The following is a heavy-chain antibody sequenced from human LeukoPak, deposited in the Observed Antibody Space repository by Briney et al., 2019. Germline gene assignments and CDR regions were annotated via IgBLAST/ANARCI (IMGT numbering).Heavy chain of an antibody. CDR1: GFTFSSYE. D-gene: IGHD2-2*01. V-gene: IGHV4-39*07. J-gene: IGHJ6*03. Sequence: GSLRLSCAASGFTFSSYEMNWVRQAPGKGLEWIGSIYYSGSTYYNPSLKGRVTISVDTSKNQFSLKLSSVTAADTAVYYCARGRSSTSHQMYYYYMDVWGKGTTVTVSS. CDR2: IYYSGST. CDR3: ARGRSSTSHQMYYYYMDV.